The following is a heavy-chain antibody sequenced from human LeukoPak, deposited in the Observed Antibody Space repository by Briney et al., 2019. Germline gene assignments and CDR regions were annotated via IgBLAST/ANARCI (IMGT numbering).Heavy chain of an antibody. V-gene: IGHV4-59*01. J-gene: IGHJ4*02. CDR2: IYYSGST. CDR3: ARYVSSSGYYSFDY. CDR1: GGSISSYY. D-gene: IGHD3-22*01. Sequence: SETLSLTCSVSGGSISSYYWSWIRQPPGKGLEWIGYIYYSGSTNYHPSLKSRVTISVDTSKNQFSLKLSSVTAADTAVYYCARYVSSSGYYSFDYWGQGTLVTVSS.